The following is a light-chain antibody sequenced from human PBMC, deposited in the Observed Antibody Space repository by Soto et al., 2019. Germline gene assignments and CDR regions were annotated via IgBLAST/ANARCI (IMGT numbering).Light chain of an antibody. CDR3: LQHDNFPWT. CDR2: AAS. J-gene: IGKJ1*01. CDR1: QSISSY. Sequence: DIQMTQSPSSLSASVGDRVTITCRASQSISSYLNWYQQKPGKAPKLLIYAASNLQNGVPSRFSGSGSGTEFTLTISSLQPEDFETYYCLQHDNFPWTFGQGTKVDI. V-gene: IGKV1-39*01.